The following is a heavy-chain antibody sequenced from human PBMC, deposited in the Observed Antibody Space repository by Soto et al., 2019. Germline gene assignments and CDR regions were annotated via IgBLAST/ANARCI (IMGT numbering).Heavy chain of an antibody. V-gene: IGHV3-30*03. CDR2: ILHDGSAE. CDR3: ARSRDGYSFYFYYGMDG. CDR1: GFTFTNYD. Sequence: GGSLRRSWAASGFTFTNYDMHWVRQAPGKGLEWMALILHDGSAEYYADSVKGRFTISRDNSKNTLYLQMNSLRAEDTAVYYCARSRDGYSFYFYYGMDGWGQGTTVTVSS. J-gene: IGHJ6*02. D-gene: IGHD4-4*01.